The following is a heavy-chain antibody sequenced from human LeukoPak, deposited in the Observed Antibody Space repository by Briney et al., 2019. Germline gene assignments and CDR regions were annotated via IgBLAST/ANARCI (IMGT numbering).Heavy chain of an antibody. CDR3: AHRDHITGXXKXYFDY. CDR2: XSDNGDST. CDR1: GFTFXXXX. V-gene: IGHV3-23*01. J-gene: IGHJ4*02. Sequence: RLSXAASGFTFXXXXXSWXXXXPXXGXEWXXXXSDNGDSTYYGDSVKGRFTISRDNSKNTLYLQMNSLGAEDTAVYYCAHRDHITGXXKXYFDYGGQXTXXTVSX. D-gene: IGHD6-19*01.